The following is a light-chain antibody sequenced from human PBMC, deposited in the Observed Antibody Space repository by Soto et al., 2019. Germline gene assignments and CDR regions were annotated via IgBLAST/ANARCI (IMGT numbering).Light chain of an antibody. CDR2: GAS. CDR1: QSVSSSY. CDR3: QQYGRSPYT. V-gene: IGKV3-20*01. J-gene: IGKJ2*01. Sequence: EIVLTQSPGTLSLTPGERATLSCRASQSVSSSYLAWYQQKPGQAPRLLIYGASSRATGIPDRFSGSGSGTDFTRTISRLEPEDFAVYYCQQYGRSPYTFGQGTKLEIK.